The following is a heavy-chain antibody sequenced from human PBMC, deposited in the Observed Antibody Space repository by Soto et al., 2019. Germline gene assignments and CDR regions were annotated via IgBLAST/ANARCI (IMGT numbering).Heavy chain of an antibody. V-gene: IGHV3-30*18. D-gene: IGHD2-8*01. CDR3: AKVREDIVLLVALDY. Sequence: QVQLVESGGRVVQPGRSLRLSCAASGFDFSNYVLHWVRQAPGKGLEWVAVMSFDGSDIYYADSVKGRFTISRDNSKNMLYLQMNNLRPEDTAVYYCAKVREDIVLLVALDYWGQGTLVTVSS. CDR2: MSFDGSDI. J-gene: IGHJ4*02. CDR1: GFDFSNYV.